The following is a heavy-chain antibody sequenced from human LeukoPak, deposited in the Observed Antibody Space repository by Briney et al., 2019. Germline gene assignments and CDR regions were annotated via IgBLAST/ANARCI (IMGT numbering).Heavy chain of an antibody. D-gene: IGHD3-10*02. V-gene: IGHV3-48*03. CDR3: AELGITMIGGV. CDR2: ISSSGSTI. J-gene: IGHJ6*04. CDR1: GFSFSSYE. Sequence: GGSLRLSCAAAGFSFSSYEMNWVRQAPGEWLGWGSYISSSGSTIYYADSVKGRFTISRDNAKNSLYLQMNSLRAEDTAVYYCAELGITMIGGVWGKGTTVTISS.